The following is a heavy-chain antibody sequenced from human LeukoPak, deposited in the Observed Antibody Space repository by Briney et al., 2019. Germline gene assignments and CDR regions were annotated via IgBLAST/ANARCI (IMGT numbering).Heavy chain of an antibody. Sequence: PGGSLRLSCAASGFTFSSYAMSWVRETPARGLEWVSSLRGNGDTFYADSVKGRFTISRDNSRNTLYLQMSSLRPEDTAVYYCTKWSGFGDDWGQGTLVTVSS. J-gene: IGHJ4*02. D-gene: IGHD3-10*01. CDR2: LRGNGDT. CDR1: GFTFSSYA. V-gene: IGHV3-23*01. CDR3: TKWSGFGDD.